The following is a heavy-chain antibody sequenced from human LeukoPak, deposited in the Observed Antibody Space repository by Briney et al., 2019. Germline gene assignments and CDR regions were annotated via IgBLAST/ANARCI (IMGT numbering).Heavy chain of an antibody. J-gene: IGHJ3*02. CDR2: ISISSSYI. CDR3: ARHGGYCTGGGCSGDAFNI. D-gene: IGHD2-15*01. CDR1: GFIFSGYT. Sequence: TGGSLRLSCAASGFIFSGYTMNWVRQAPGKGLEWLSSISISSSYIYYADSVKGRFSISRDNAKKSLYLQMSSLGAEDTAVYYCARHGGYCTGGGCSGDAFNIWGQGTLVTVSS. V-gene: IGHV3-21*01.